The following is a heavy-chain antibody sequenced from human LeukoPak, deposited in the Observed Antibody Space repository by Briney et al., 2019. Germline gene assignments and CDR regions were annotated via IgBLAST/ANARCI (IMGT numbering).Heavy chain of an antibody. CDR1: GGSISSYY. D-gene: IGHD3-10*01. J-gene: IGHJ4*02. CDR2: VYYRGST. CDR3: ARVVIVRGIIYDY. Sequence: PSETLSLTCTVSGGSISSYYWSWIRQPPGKGLEWIGYVYYRGSTNYNPSLKSRVTISIDTSKNQFSLKLNSVTAADTAVYYCARVVIVRGIIYDYWGQGTLVTVSS. V-gene: IGHV4-59*01.